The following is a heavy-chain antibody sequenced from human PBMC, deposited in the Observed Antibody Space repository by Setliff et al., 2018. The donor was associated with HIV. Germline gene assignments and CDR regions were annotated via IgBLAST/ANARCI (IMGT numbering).Heavy chain of an antibody. CDR3: ARGRRSSGWYVYH. CDR1: GGSISSGSYY. D-gene: IGHD6-19*01. Sequence: SETLSLTCTVSGGSISSGSYYWSWIRQPAGKGLEWIGHIYTSGSTNYNPSLKSRVTISVDTSTNQFSLKLSSVTAADTAVYYCARGRRSSGWYVYHWGQGTLLTVSS. CDR2: IYTSGST. V-gene: IGHV4-61*09. J-gene: IGHJ4*02.